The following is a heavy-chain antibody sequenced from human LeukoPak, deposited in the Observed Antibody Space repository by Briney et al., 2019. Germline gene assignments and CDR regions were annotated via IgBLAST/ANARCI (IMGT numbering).Heavy chain of an antibody. J-gene: IGHJ4*02. CDR3: ARATAGTTLFEGIDY. D-gene: IGHD1-1*01. CDR2: IYHSGST. CDR1: GYSISSGYY. Sequence: PSETLSLTCTVSGYSISSGYYWGWIRQPPGKGLEWIGSIYHSGSTYYNPSLKSRVTISVDTSKNQFSPKLSSVTAADTAVYYCARATAGTTLFEGIDYWGQGTLVTVSS. V-gene: IGHV4-38-2*02.